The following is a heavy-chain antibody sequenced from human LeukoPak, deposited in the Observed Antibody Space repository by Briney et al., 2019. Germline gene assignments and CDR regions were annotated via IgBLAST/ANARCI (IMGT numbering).Heavy chain of an antibody. CDR1: GFTFSSYD. D-gene: IGHD1-14*01. J-gene: IGHJ3*01. Sequence: GGSLRLSCAASGFTFSSYDMHWVRHIPGKGLEWVSRIGAAGDTNYPGSVKGRFTISRDNANKSWYLQMDSLRAGDTAMYYCTRGQPGGFDVWGQGTMVTVSS. V-gene: IGHV3-13*01. CDR3: TRGQPGGFDV. CDR2: IGAAGDT.